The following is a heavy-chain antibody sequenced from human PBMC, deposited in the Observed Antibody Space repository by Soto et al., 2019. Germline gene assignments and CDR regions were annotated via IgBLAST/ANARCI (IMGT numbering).Heavy chain of an antibody. V-gene: IGHV3-7*01. J-gene: IGHJ6*02. CDR3: AISLVRGTIQEYQYGVDV. CDR1: GFPFSSYW. CDR2: IKEDGSEK. Sequence: EVQLVESGGGLVQPGGSLTLSCAASGFPFSSYWMSWVRQGPGKGLEWLANIKEDGSEKYYVDSVRGRFAVSRDNAKNALYLQMNRLRAEDTAVYYCAISLVRGTIQEYQYGVDVWGQGTTVTVSS. D-gene: IGHD3-10*01.